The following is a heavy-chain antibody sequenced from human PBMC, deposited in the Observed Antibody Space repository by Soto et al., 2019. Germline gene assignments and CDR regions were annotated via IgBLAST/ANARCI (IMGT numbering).Heavy chain of an antibody. CDR2: IWYDGSNK. J-gene: IGHJ6*02. Sequence: GGSLRLSCAASGFTFSSYGMHWVRQAPGKGLEWVAVIWYDGSNKYYADSVKGRFTISRDNSKNTLYLQMNSLRAEDTAVYYCVRDVRPYYGSGSYYPYYYYGMDVWGQGTTVTVSS. CDR3: VRDVRPYYGSGSYYPYYYYGMDV. CDR1: GFTFSSYG. D-gene: IGHD3-10*01. V-gene: IGHV3-33*01.